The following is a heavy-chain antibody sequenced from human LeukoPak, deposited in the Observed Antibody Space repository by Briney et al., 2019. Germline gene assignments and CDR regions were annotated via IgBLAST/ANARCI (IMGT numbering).Heavy chain of an antibody. D-gene: IGHD6-13*01. J-gene: IGHJ4*02. CDR1: GFTFSSYS. CDR2: ISSSSSTI. V-gene: IGHV3-48*01. CDR3: ARDHDSSSCPYFDY. Sequence: GGSLRLSCAASGFTFSSYSMIWVRQAPGKGLEWVSYISSSSSTIYYADSVKGRFTISRDNAKNSLYLQMNSLRAEDTAVYYCARDHDSSSCPYFDYWGQGTLVTVSS.